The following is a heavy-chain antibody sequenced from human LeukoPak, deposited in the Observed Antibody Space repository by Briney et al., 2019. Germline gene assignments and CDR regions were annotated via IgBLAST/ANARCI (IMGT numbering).Heavy chain of an antibody. J-gene: IGHJ4*02. CDR2: IWYDGSNK. Sequence: GGSLRLSCAASGFTFRSYGMHWVRQAPGKGLQWVAVIWYDGSNKYYAGSVKGRFTISRDNSKNTLSLQMNSLRAEDMDVYYCARELPPLEKYYFDYWGQGTLVTVSS. D-gene: IGHD3-3*01. V-gene: IGHV3-33*01. CDR3: ARELPPLEKYYFDY. CDR1: GFTFRSYG.